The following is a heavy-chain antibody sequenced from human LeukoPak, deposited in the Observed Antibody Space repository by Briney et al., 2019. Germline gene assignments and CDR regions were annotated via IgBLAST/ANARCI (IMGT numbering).Heavy chain of an antibody. V-gene: IGHV3-23*01. J-gene: IGHJ4*02. CDR2: ISGSGGST. CDR1: RFTFSSYA. Sequence: PGGSLRLSCAASRFTFSSYAMNWVRQAPGKGLEWVSAISGSGGSTYYADSVKGRFTISRDNSKNTLYLQMNSLRAEGTAVYYCAKMATCGGDCYYDYWGQGTLVTVSS. CDR3: AKMATCGGDCYYDY. D-gene: IGHD2-21*02.